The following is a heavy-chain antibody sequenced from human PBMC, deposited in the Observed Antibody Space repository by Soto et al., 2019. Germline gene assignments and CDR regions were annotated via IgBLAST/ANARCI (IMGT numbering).Heavy chain of an antibody. CDR2: ISGSGGST. CDR1: GFTFSSYA. D-gene: IGHD3-22*01. Sequence: PGGSLRLSCAASGFTFSSYAMSWVRQAPGKGLEWVSAISGSGGSTYYADSVKGRFTISRDNSKNTLYLQMNSLRAEDTAVYYCAKVAFSPYYDDSSGYYPTFDYWGQGTLVTVSS. J-gene: IGHJ4*02. V-gene: IGHV3-23*01. CDR3: AKVAFSPYYDDSSGYYPTFDY.